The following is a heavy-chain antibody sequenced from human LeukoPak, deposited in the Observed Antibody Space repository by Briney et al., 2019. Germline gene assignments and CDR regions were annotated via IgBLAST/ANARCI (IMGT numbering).Heavy chain of an antibody. CDR3: AKDRAVTRPYYFDY. V-gene: IGHV3-23*01. J-gene: IGHJ4*02. D-gene: IGHD4-23*01. CDR2: ISGTTSGT. Sequence: GGSLRLSCAASGFTFSTCAMSWVRQAPGKGLEWVSGISGTTSGTYYADSVKGRFTISRDNSKNTLYLQMNSLRAEDTAVYYCAKDRAVTRPYYFDYWGQGTLVTVSS. CDR1: GFTFSTCA.